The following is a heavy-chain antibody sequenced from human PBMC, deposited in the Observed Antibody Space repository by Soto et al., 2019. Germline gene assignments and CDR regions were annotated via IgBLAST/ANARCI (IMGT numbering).Heavy chain of an antibody. CDR1: GFTFSSYA. V-gene: IGHV3-23*01. D-gene: IGHD2-8*01. CDR3: ASSNGGSLHIYSYYGVDV. J-gene: IGHJ6*02. Sequence: GGSVRLSCAASGFTFSSYAMSWVRQALGKGLEWVSAISGSGGSTYYADSVKGRFTTSRDNAKNTLYLQMNSLRAEDTAVYYCASSNGGSLHIYSYYGVDVWGQGRRVTV. CDR2: ISGSGGST.